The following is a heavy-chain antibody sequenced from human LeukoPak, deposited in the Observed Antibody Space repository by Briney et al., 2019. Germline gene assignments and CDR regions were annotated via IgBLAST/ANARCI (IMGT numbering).Heavy chain of an antibody. Sequence: GASVTVSCTASGYTFTGYFIHWVRPAPGQGLRWMGCINPNGGGTNYAQKFQGRVTMTRDTSISTAYMELSRLRSDDTAVYYCAREDYYGSGNYYSYFDYWGQGTLVTVSS. J-gene: IGHJ4*02. V-gene: IGHV1-2*02. CDR2: INPNGGGT. CDR1: GYTFTGYF. D-gene: IGHD3-10*01. CDR3: AREDYYGSGNYYSYFDY.